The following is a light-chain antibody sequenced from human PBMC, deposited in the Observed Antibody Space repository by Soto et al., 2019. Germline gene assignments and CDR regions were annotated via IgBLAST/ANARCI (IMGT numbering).Light chain of an antibody. J-gene: IGLJ3*02. CDR2: ANT. Sequence: QPVLTQSPPVSGAPGQRVTISCTGSSSNIGAGYDVHWYQQFPGTAPKLLIYANTNRPSGVPDRFSGSKSGTSASLAITGLQPEDEVDYYCQSYDSSLKNSVFGGGTKLTVL. CDR1: SSNIGAGYD. CDR3: QSYDSSLKNSV. V-gene: IGLV1-40*01.